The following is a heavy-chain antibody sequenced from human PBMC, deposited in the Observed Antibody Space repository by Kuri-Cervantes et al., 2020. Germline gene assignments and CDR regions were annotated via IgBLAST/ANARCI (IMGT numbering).Heavy chain of an antibody. CDR2: ISYDGSNK. J-gene: IGHJ4*02. CDR1: GFTFSNYG. CDR3: AKESSGYCLDY. D-gene: IGHD3-22*01. V-gene: IGHV3-30*18. Sequence: GGSLRLSCAASGFTFSNYGMHWVRQAPGKGLEWVAVISYDGSNKYYADSVKGRFTISRDNSKNTLYLQMNSLRAEETAVYYCAKESSGYCLDYWGQGTLVTVSS.